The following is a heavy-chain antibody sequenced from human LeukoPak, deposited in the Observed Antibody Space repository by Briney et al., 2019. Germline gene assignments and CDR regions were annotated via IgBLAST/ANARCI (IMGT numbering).Heavy chain of an antibody. J-gene: IGHJ4*02. CDR3: ARSPLLLYVTGLYYFDY. CDR2: IYYSGST. CDR1: GGSISSRIYS. V-gene: IGHV4-39*01. Sequence: PSETLSLTCTVSGGSISSRIYSWVWIRQPPGKGLEWIGSIYYSGSTYYNQSLKSRVTISVDTSKKQFSLKLNSVTAADTAVYYCARSPLLLYVTGLYYFDYWGQGTLVTVSS. D-gene: IGHD2-15*01.